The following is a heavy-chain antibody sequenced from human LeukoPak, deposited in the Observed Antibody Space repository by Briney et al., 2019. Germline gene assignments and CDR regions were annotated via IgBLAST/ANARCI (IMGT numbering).Heavy chain of an antibody. V-gene: IGHV6-1*01. CDR2: TYYRSKWFH. CDR1: GDSVSSNSAA. Sequence: SQTLSLTCVISGDSVSSNSAAWNWIRQSPSRGLEWLGRTYYRSKWFHEYAVSVNSRMSINADTSKNQFSLQLNSVTPEDTAVYFCARNSLQQVVRVRPFDSWGQGTLVTISS. D-gene: IGHD2-8*01. CDR3: ARNSLQQVVRVRPFDS. J-gene: IGHJ4*02.